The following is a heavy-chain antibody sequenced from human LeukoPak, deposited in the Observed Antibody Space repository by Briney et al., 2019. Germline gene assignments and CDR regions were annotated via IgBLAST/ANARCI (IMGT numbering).Heavy chain of an antibody. J-gene: IGHJ4*02. Sequence: GGSLRLSCAASGFTFSSFATSWVRQAPGRGLEWVSAISANGGDTYYADSVKGRFTISRDNSKNTLYLQMNSLRAADTAVYYCAKYAVAVPGGFDYWGQGTLVTVSS. CDR1: GFTFSSFA. D-gene: IGHD6-19*01. V-gene: IGHV3-23*01. CDR3: AKYAVAVPGGFDY. CDR2: ISANGGDT.